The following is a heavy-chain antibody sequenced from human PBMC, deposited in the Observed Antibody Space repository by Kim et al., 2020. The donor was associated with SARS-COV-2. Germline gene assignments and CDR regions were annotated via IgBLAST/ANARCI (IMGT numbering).Heavy chain of an antibody. J-gene: IGHJ3*02. CDR3: TRPPSGWYSIWGLDDAFDI. CDR2: IKSKTDGGTT. D-gene: IGHD6-19*01. V-gene: IGHV3-15*01. CDR1: GFTFSNAW. Sequence: GGSLRLSCAASGFTFSNAWMSWVRQAPGKGLEWVGRIKSKTDGGTTDYAAPVKGRFTISRDDSKNTLYLQMNSLKTEDTAVYYCTRPPSGWYSIWGLDDAFDIWGQGTMVTVSS.